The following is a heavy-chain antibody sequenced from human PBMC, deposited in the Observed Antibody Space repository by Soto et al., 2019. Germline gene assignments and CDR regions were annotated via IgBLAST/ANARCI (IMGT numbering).Heavy chain of an antibody. CDR3: ASEYDYGDLNYYYYGMDV. V-gene: IGHV3-48*02. Sequence: EVQLVESGGGLVQPGGSLRLSCAASGFTFSSYSVNWVRQAPGKGLEWVSYISSSSSTIYYADSVKGRFTISRDNAKNSLYLKMNSLRDEDTAVYYCASEYDYGDLNYYYYGMDVWGQGTTVTVSS. CDR2: ISSSSSTI. J-gene: IGHJ6*02. D-gene: IGHD4-17*01. CDR1: GFTFSSYS.